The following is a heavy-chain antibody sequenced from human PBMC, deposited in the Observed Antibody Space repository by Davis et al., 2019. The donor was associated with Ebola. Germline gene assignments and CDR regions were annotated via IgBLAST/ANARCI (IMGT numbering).Heavy chain of an antibody. V-gene: IGHV3-21*01. D-gene: IGHD2-21*02. CDR3: VRDPALVVTGGGWFFGL. CDR1: GFTFSSNS. J-gene: IGHJ2*01. CDR2: ISSSSNYI. Sequence: PGGSLTLSCAASGFTFSSNSMNWVRQAPGKGLEWVSFISSSSNYIYYADSVKGRFTVSRDNAKNSLYLQMHSLRAEDTAVYYCVRDPALVVTGGGWFFGLWGRGTLVTVSS.